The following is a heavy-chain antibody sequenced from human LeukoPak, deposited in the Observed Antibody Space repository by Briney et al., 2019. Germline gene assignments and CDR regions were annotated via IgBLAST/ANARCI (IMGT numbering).Heavy chain of an antibody. J-gene: IGHJ4*02. D-gene: IGHD3-22*01. CDR3: ARQGDSRGYSTLDY. CDR2: IYHSGST. Sequence: SETLSLTCAVSGYSISSGYYWGWIRQPPGKGLEWIGNIYHSGSTYYNPSLKSRVTISVDTSKNQFALNLSSVTAADTAVYYCARQGDSRGYSTLDYWGQGTLVTVSS. V-gene: IGHV4-38-2*01. CDR1: GYSISSGYY.